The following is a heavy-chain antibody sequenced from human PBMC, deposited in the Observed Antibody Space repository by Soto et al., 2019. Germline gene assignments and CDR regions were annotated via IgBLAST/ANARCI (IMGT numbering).Heavy chain of an antibody. CDR2: ISSSSSYI. J-gene: IGHJ4*02. CDR3: ARGTRYYDFWSGYYHYFDY. V-gene: IGHV3-21*01. D-gene: IGHD3-3*01. Sequence: GGSLRLSCAASGITFIADAMSWVRQAPGKGLEWVSAISSSSSYIYYADSVKGRFTISRDNAKNSLYLQMNSLRAEDTAVYYCARGTRYYDFWSGYYHYFDYWGQGTLVTVSS. CDR1: GITFIADA.